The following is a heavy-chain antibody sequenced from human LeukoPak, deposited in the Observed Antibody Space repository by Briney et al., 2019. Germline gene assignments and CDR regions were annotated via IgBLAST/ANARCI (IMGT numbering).Heavy chain of an antibody. CDR3: ARDYYDSSGYYP. CDR2: ISAYNGNT. Sequence: GASVKVSCKASGYTFTSYGISWVRQAPGQGLEWMGWISAYNGNTNYAQKFQGRVTMSRDMSTSTVYMELSSLRSEDTAVYYCARDYYDSSGYYPWGQGTLVTVSS. CDR1: GYTFTSYG. D-gene: IGHD3-22*01. V-gene: IGHV1-18*01. J-gene: IGHJ5*02.